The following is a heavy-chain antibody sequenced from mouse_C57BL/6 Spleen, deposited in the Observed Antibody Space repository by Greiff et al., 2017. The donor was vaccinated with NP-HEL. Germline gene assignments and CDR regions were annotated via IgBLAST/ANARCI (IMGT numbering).Heavy chain of an antibody. D-gene: IGHD1-1*01. CDR3: ANYYGSSYDYFDY. CDR1: GYTFTSYW. CDR2: INPSSGYT. J-gene: IGHJ2*01. Sequence: VKLVESGAELAKPGASVKLSCKASGYTFTSYWMHWVKQRPGQGLEWIGYINPSSGYTKYNQKFKDKATLTADKSSSTAYMQLSSLTYEDSAVYYCANYYGSSYDYFDYWGQGTTLTVSS. V-gene: IGHV1-7*01.